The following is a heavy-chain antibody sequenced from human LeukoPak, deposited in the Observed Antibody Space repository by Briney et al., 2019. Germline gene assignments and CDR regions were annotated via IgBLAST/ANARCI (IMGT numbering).Heavy chain of an antibody. V-gene: IGHV3-30*18. CDR3: AKDQRDDILTGSPFDY. CDR1: GFTFSRYG. CDR2: ISYDGNNK. J-gene: IGHJ4*02. Sequence: GGSLRLSCAASGFTFSRYGMHWVRQAPGKGLEWVALISYDGNNKYYADSVKGRFTISRDTSKNTLYLQMNSLRVEDTAVYFCAKDQRDDILTGSPFDYWGQGTLVTVSS. D-gene: IGHD3-9*01.